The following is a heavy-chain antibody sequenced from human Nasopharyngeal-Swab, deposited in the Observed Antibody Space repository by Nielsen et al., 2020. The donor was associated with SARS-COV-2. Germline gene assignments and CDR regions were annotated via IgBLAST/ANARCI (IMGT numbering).Heavy chain of an antibody. Sequence: ASVKVSCKASGYTFTTYAIHWVRQAPGQRLEWMAWINAGTGDREYSQKFQGRVTISTDTSASTAYMELGGLTSEDPAVYYRARSGTVGAPGLDYWRQGTLVTVSS. J-gene: IGHJ4*02. CDR1: GYTFTTYA. D-gene: IGHD1-26*01. CDR3: ARSGTVGAPGLDY. CDR2: INAGTGDR. V-gene: IGHV1-3*01.